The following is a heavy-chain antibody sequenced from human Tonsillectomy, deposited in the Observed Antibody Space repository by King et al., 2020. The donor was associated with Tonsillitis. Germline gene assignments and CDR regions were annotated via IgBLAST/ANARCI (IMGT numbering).Heavy chain of an antibody. J-gene: IGHJ4*02. D-gene: IGHD6-13*01. V-gene: IGHV1-8*01. Sequence: QLVQSGAEVKKPGASVKVSCKASGYTFTSYDINWVRQAAGQGLEWMGWMNPNSGNTGYAQKFQGRVTMTRNTSISTAYMALSSLRSEDTAMYYCSRPLGATAAGRSLEYWGQGTLVTVSS. CDR3: SRPLGATAAGRSLEY. CDR1: GYTFTSYD. CDR2: MNPNSGNT.